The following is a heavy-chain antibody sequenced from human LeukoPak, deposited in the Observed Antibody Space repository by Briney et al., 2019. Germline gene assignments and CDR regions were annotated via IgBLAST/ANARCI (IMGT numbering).Heavy chain of an antibody. CDR3: AGQTTVTTRYYYYYMDV. D-gene: IGHD4-17*01. Sequence: GGSLRLSCAASGFTFDDYGMSWVRQAPGKGLEWVSGINWNGGSTGYADSVKGRFTISRDNAKNSLYLQMNSLRAEDTAVYYCAGQTTVTTRYYYYYMDVWGKGTTVTISS. V-gene: IGHV3-20*04. J-gene: IGHJ6*03. CDR2: INWNGGST. CDR1: GFTFDDYG.